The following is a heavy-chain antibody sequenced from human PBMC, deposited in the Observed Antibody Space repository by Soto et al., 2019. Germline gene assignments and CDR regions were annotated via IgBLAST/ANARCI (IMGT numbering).Heavy chain of an antibody. CDR3: ATSPLLPGAP. CDR1: GFTFSSND. CDR2: IYSGGST. V-gene: IGHV3-53*01. J-gene: IGHJ3*01. Sequence: EVQLVESGGGXXXPGGSLRLSCAASGFTFSSNDMNWVRQAPGKGLEWVSLIYSGGSTYYADSVKGRFTISRDNSKNTLYLQMSSLRAEDTAVYYCATSPLLPGAPWGQGTMVTVSS. D-gene: IGHD3-22*01.